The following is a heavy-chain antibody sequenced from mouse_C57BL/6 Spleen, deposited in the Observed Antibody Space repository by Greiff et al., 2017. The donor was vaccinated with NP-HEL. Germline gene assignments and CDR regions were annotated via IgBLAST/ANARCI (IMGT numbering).Heavy chain of an antibody. CDR3: ARSSTMSTFDY. D-gene: IGHD2-4*01. J-gene: IGHJ2*01. Sequence: VQLQQPGAELVKPGASVKLSCKASGYTFTSYWMHWVKQRPGQGLEWIGMIHPNSGSTNYNEKFKSKATLTVDNSSSTAYMQLSSLTSEDSAVYYCARSSTMSTFDYWGQGTTLTVSS. CDR1: GYTFTSYW. V-gene: IGHV1-64*01. CDR2: IHPNSGST.